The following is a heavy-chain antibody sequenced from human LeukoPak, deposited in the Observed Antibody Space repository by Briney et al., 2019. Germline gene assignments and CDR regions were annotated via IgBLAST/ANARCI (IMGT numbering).Heavy chain of an antibody. Sequence: GGSLRLSCAASGFTFSSYWMHWVRQAPGKGLVWVSRISSDGSSTSYADSVKGRFTISRDNAKNTLYLQMNSLRAEDTAVYYCARDRGRRRDGYNYPFDYWGQGTLVTVSS. CDR1: GFTFSSYW. D-gene: IGHD5-24*01. CDR2: ISSDGSST. CDR3: ARDRGRRRDGYNYPFDY. V-gene: IGHV3-74*01. J-gene: IGHJ4*02.